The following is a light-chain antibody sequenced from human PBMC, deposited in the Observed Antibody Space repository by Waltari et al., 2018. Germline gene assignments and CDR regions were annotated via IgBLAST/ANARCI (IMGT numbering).Light chain of an antibody. CDR2: EAS. CDR3: QQYNRWPPIT. V-gene: IGKV3-15*01. CDR1: QSIASN. J-gene: IGKJ5*01. Sequence: EVVMTQSPATLSLFPGERATLSCRASQSIASNLAWYQQKPAQAPRLLIYEASTRATGISARFRGSGSGAEFTLTISSLQSKDSAVYYCQQYNRWPPITFGQGTRLEIK.